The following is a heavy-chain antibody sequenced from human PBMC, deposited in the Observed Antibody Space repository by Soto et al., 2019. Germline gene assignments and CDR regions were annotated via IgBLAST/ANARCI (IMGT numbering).Heavy chain of an antibody. Sequence: APVKVSCKASGYIFTGYHIHWVRQAPGRGLEWMGWINPNSGDTEYAQNFQGRVTMTRDTSFNLVYMEMSGLMSDDTAVYYCARDARGTRGFDEMDIWGQGTTVTV. CDR1: GYIFTGYH. D-gene: IGHD3-9*01. J-gene: IGHJ6*02. CDR2: INPNSGDT. CDR3: ARDARGTRGFDEMDI. V-gene: IGHV1-2*02.